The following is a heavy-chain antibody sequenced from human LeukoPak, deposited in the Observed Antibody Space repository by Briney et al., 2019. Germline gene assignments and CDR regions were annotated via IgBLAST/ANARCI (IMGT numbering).Heavy chain of an antibody. J-gene: IGHJ4*02. CDR1: GFTFSSYS. Sequence: GGSLRLSCAASGFTFSSYSMNWVRQAPGKGLEWVSSISSSSYIYYADSVKGRFTISRDNAKNSPYLQMNSLRAEDTAVYYCARAGIAVAGTWGNDYWGQGTLVTVSS. V-gene: IGHV3-21*01. CDR3: ARAGIAVAGTWGNDY. CDR2: ISSSSYI. D-gene: IGHD6-19*01.